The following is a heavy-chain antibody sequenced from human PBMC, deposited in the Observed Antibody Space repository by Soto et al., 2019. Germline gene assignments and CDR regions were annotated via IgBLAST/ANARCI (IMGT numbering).Heavy chain of an antibody. D-gene: IGHD2-8*02. CDR1: GGSISSYY. CDR2: IYYSGST. J-gene: IGHJ4*02. CDR3: ARGGGVYYFDY. V-gene: IGHV4-59*01. Sequence: QVQLQESGPGLVKPSETLSLTCTVSGGSISSYYWSWIRQPPGKGLEWIGYIYYSGSTDYNPSLKSRATISVDTSKSQFSLKLSSVTAADTAVYYCARGGGVYYFDYWGQGTLVTVSS.